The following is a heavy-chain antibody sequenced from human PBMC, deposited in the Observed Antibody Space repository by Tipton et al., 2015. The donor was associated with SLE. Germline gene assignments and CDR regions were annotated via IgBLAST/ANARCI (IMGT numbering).Heavy chain of an antibody. CDR2: IYYSGST. Sequence: TLSLTCTVSGGSISSYYWSWIRQPPGKGLEWIGNIYYSGSTNYNPSLKSRVTISVDTSKNQFSLKLSSVTAADTAVYYCARVSSSSSWGRYYYYGMDVWGQGTTVTVSS. CDR1: GGSISSYY. CDR3: ARVSSSSSWGRYYYYGMDV. D-gene: IGHD6-13*01. V-gene: IGHV4-59*01. J-gene: IGHJ6*02.